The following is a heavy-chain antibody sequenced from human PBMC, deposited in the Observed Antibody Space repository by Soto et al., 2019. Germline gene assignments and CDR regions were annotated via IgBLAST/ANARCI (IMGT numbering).Heavy chain of an antibody. CDR3: AKDGGSGWYLRPYYFDY. J-gene: IGHJ4*02. CDR1: GFTFSSYA. D-gene: IGHD6-19*01. CDR2: ISGSGGST. V-gene: IGHV3-23*01. Sequence: GGSLRLSCAASGFTFSSYAMSWVRQAPGKGLEWVSAISGSGGSTYYADSVEGRFTISRDNSKNTLYLQMNSLRAEDTAVYYCAKDGGSGWYLRPYYFDYWGQGTLVTVSS.